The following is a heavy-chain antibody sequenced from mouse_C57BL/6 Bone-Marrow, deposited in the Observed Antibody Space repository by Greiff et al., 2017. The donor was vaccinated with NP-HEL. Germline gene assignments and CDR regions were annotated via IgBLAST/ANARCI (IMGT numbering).Heavy chain of an antibody. V-gene: IGHV1-69*01. CDR2: IDPSDSYT. CDR1: GYTFTSYW. Sequence: QVQLQQPGAELVMPGASVKLSCKASGYTFTSYWMHWVKQRPGQGLEWIGEIDPSDSYTNYNQKFKGKSTLTVDKSSSTAYMQLSSLTSEDSAVYYCARKGLYYYGSSYSFDYWGQGTTLTVSS. J-gene: IGHJ2*01. D-gene: IGHD1-1*01. CDR3: ARKGLYYYGSSYSFDY.